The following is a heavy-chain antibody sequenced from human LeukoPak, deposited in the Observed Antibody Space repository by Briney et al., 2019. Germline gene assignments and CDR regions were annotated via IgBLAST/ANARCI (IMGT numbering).Heavy chain of an antibody. V-gene: IGHV3-20*01. CDR2: INWNGGNT. CDR3: ARDVVDIVVVVAATGGPYYYYYGMDV. D-gene: IGHD2-15*01. CDR1: GFTFDDYG. Sequence: GGSLRLSCAASGFTFDDYGMSWVRQAPGKGLEWVSGINWNGGNTGYADSVKGRFTISRDNAKNSLYLQMNSLRAEDTALYHCARDVVDIVVVVAATGGPYYYYYGMDVWGQGTTVTVSS. J-gene: IGHJ6*02.